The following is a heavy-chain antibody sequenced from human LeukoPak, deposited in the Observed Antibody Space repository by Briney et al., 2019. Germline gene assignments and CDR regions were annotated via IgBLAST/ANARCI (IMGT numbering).Heavy chain of an antibody. CDR2: IYYSGST. CDR3: ARWDPIGNDFDY. Sequence: PSQTLSLTCTVSGGSISSGGYYWSWIRQHPGKGLEWIGYIYYSGSTNYNPSLKSRVTISVDTSKNQFSLKLSSVTAADTAVYYCARWDPIGNDFDYWGQGTLVTVSS. D-gene: IGHD1-26*01. J-gene: IGHJ4*02. V-gene: IGHV4-61*08. CDR1: GGSISSGGYY.